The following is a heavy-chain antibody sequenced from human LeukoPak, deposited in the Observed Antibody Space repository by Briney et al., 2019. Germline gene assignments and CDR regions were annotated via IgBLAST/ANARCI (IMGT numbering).Heavy chain of an antibody. CDR3: ATYPYGGDYGSYYFDY. CDR1: GGSITSSHW. V-gene: IGHV4-4*02. J-gene: IGHJ4*02. CDR2: IYHGGTT. Sequence: PSGTLSLTCAVSGGSITSSHWWRWARQPPGKGLEWIGEIYHGGTTNYTPSLKSRVTMSVDRSKNQFSLKLSSVTAADTAVYYCATYPYGGDYGSYYFDYRGQGTLVTVSS. D-gene: IGHD4-23*01.